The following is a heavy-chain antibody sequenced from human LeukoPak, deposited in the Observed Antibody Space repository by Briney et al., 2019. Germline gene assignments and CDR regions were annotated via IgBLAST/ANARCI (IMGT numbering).Heavy chain of an antibody. CDR3: ARASIDYYDSSGYGAFDI. Sequence: APVKVSCKASGYTFTDYYIHWVRQAPGQGLEWMGWINPNSGGTNYAQKFQGRVTMTRDTSISTAYMELSRLRSDDTAVYYCARASIDYYDSSGYGAFDIWGQGTMVTVSS. J-gene: IGHJ3*02. CDR2: INPNSGGT. V-gene: IGHV1-2*02. CDR1: GYTFTDYY. D-gene: IGHD3-22*01.